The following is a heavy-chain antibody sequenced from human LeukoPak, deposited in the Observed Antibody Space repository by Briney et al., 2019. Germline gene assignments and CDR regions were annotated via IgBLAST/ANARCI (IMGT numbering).Heavy chain of an antibody. J-gene: IGHJ6*02. CDR3: ASRIPPYYYSGMDV. Sequence: SVKVSCKASGGTFSSYAISWVRQAPGQGLEWMGGIIPIFGTANYAQKFQGRVTITADESTSTAYMELSSLRSEDTAVYYCASRIPPYYYSGMDVWGQGTTVTVSS. CDR1: GGTFSSYA. V-gene: IGHV1-69*13. CDR2: IIPIFGTA.